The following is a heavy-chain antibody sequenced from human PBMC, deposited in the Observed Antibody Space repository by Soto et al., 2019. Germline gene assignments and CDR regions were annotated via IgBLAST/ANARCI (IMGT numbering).Heavy chain of an antibody. CDR3: ARAAYFYNVMDV. CDR1: GFIFNTYG. CDR2: IWPDGSNT. V-gene: IGHV3-33*01. Sequence: GGSLRLSCAASGFIFNTYGMHWVRQSPGKGLEWVAVIWPDGSNTYYADSVSGQFTISRDNSKNTLFLQMNSLSAEDTAVYYCARAAYFYNVMDVWGQGTRVTVSS. J-gene: IGHJ6*02. D-gene: IGHD6-25*01.